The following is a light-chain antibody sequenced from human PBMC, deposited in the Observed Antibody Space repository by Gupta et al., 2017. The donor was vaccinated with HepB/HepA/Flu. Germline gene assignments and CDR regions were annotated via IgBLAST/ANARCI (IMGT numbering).Light chain of an antibody. V-gene: IGLV2-8*01. CDR2: EVS. CDR1: SSDVGGHNY. J-gene: IGLJ2*01. Sequence: QSALTQPPSASGSPGQSVTISCTGTSSDVGGHNYVSWYQQHPGKAPKLMIYEVSKRPSGVPDRFSGSKSGNTASLTVSRLQAEDEADYYCSSYAGSNNFVVFGGGTKLTVL. CDR3: SSYAGSNNFVV.